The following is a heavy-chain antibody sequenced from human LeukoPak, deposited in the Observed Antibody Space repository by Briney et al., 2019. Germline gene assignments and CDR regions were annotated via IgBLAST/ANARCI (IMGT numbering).Heavy chain of an antibody. V-gene: IGHV4-38-2*02. Sequence: SETLSLTCTVSGYSISSGYYWGWIRQPPGKGLEWIGSIYHSGSTYYNPSLKSRVTISVDTSKNQFSLKLSSVTAADTAVYYCARGVPAAVYYYYYYMDVWGKGTTVTVSS. CDR1: GYSISSGYY. J-gene: IGHJ6*03. CDR2: IYHSGST. D-gene: IGHD2-2*01. CDR3: ARGVPAAVYYYYYYMDV.